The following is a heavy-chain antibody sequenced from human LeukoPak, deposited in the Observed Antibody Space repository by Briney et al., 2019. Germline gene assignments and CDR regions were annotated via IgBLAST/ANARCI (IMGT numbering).Heavy chain of an antibody. J-gene: IGHJ4*02. Sequence: ASVKVSFKASGYTFTGYYMHWVRQAPGQGLEWMGWINPNSGGTNYAQKFQGRVTMTRDTSISTAYMELSRLRSDDTAVYYCASRYGSGSPNFDYWGQGTLVTVS. CDR2: INPNSGGT. CDR1: GYTFTGYY. V-gene: IGHV1-2*02. D-gene: IGHD3-10*01. CDR3: ASRYGSGSPNFDY.